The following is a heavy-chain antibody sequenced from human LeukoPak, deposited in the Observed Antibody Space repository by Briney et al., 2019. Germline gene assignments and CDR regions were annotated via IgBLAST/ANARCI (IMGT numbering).Heavy chain of an antibody. D-gene: IGHD2-2*01. V-gene: IGHV1-2*02. CDR3: ARSRGYCSSTSCPLFDP. J-gene: IGHJ5*02. CDR1: GYTFTGYY. Sequence: ASVKVSCKASGYTFTGYYMRWVRQAPGQGLEWMGWINPNSGGTNYAQKFQGRVTMTRDTSISTAYMELSRLRSDDTAVYYCARSRGYCSSTSCPLFDPWGQGTLVTVSS. CDR2: INPNSGGT.